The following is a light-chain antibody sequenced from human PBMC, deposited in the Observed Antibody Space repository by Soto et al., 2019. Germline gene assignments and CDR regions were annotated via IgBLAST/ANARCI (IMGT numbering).Light chain of an antibody. CDR1: TSDLGGYNY. J-gene: IGLJ3*02. CDR2: DVS. Sequence: QSALTQPRSVSGSPGQSVTISCTGSTSDLGGYNYVSWYQQHPGKAPKLMINDVSKRPSGVPDRFSGSKSGNTASLTISGLQAEDEADYYCCSYAGSYWVFSGGTKVTVL. V-gene: IGLV2-11*01. CDR3: CSYAGSYWV.